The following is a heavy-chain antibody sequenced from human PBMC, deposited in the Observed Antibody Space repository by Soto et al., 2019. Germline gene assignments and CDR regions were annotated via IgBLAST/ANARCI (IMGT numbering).Heavy chain of an antibody. V-gene: IGHV4-34*01. CDR1: GGSFSDYY. CDR2: INHSGST. CDR3: ARGNSRIAAAGKSFDP. Sequence: QVQLQQWGAGLLKPSETLSLTCAVYGGSFSDYYWSWIRQPPGKGLEWIGEINHSGSTNYNPSLKSRVTISVDTSKNQFSLKLSSVTAADTAVYHCARGNSRIAAAGKSFDPWGQGTLVTVSS. J-gene: IGHJ5*02. D-gene: IGHD6-13*01.